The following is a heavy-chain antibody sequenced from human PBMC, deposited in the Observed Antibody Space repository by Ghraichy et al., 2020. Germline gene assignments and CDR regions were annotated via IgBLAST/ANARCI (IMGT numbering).Heavy chain of an antibody. CDR2: IGGSGGTT. J-gene: IGHJ3*02. CDR1: GFTFSSCT. V-gene: IGHV3-23*01. CDR3: AKVPSGRKYYDI. Sequence: ETLSLTCAASGFTFSSCTMTWVRQAPGKGLEWVSSIGGSGGTTLYADSLKGRFTISRDNSKNTLFLQMNSLRAEDTAVYYCAKVPSGRKYYDIWGQGTMVTVSS. D-gene: IGHD2-15*01.